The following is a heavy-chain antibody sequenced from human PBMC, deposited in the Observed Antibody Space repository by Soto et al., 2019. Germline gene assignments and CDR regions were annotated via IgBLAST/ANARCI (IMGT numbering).Heavy chain of an antibody. CDR3: ARARRPVSEYPPDAFDI. V-gene: IGHV3-64*01. D-gene: IGHD2-2*01. CDR1: GFTFSSYA. CDR2: ISSNGGST. Sequence: EVQLVESGGGLVQPGGSLRLSCAASGFTFSSYAMHWVRQAPGKGLEYVSAISSNGGSTYYANSVKGRFTISRDNSKNTLYLQMGSLRAEDMAVYYCARARRPVSEYPPDAFDIWGQGTMVTVSS. J-gene: IGHJ3*02.